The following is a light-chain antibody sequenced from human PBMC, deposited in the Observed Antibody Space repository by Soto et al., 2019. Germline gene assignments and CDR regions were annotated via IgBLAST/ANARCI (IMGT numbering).Light chain of an antibody. CDR3: SSYTSSSTVV. J-gene: IGLJ2*01. CDR2: DVS. Sequence: QSALTQPASVSGSPGQSITISCTGTSSDVGGYNYVSWYQQHPGKAPKLMIYDVSNRPSGVSTRFSGSKSGNTASLTISGLQAEGEADYYCSSYTSSSTVVFGGGTKLTVL. V-gene: IGLV2-14*01. CDR1: SSDVGGYNY.